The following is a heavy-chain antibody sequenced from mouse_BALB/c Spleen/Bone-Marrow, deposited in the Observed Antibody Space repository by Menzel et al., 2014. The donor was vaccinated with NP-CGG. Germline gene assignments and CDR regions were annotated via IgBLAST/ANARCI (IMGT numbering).Heavy chain of an antibody. CDR2: ISSGGST. CDR1: GFTFSSYA. V-gene: IGHV5-6-5*01. J-gene: IGHJ4*01. D-gene: IGHD1-2*01. Sequence: XVESGGGLVKPGGSLKLSCAASGFTFSSYAMSWVRQTPEKRLEWVASISSGGSTYYQDSVKGRFTISRYNARNILYLQMSSLRSEDTAMYYCASPLYYGLHCYAMDYWGQGTSVTVSS. CDR3: ASPLYYGLHCYAMDY.